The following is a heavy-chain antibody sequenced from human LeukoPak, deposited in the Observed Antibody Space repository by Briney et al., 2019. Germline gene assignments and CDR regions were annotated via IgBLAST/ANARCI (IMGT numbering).Heavy chain of an antibody. V-gene: IGHV3-23*01. J-gene: IGHJ3*02. Sequence: GGSLRLSCAASGFTFSSYAMSWVRQAPGKGLEWGSGITGSGGSTYYADSVKGRFTISRDNSKYTLYLQMNSLRADDTAIYYCAKDAPFWSGYPDAFHIWGQGTMVTVSS. CDR2: ITGSGGST. D-gene: IGHD3-3*01. CDR3: AKDAPFWSGYPDAFHI. CDR1: GFTFSSYA.